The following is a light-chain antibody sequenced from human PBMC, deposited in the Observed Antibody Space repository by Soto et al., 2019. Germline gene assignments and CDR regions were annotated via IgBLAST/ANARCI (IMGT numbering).Light chain of an antibody. V-gene: IGLV2-14*01. CDR3: SSYTSSSTVV. CDR2: DVS. J-gene: IGLJ2*01. CDR1: SSDVGGYNY. Sequence: QSALTQPPSVSGSPGQSITISCTGTSSDVGGYNYVSWYQQHPGKAPKLMIYDVSNRPSGVSNRFSGSKSGNTASLTISGLQAEDEAAYYCSSYTSSSTVVFGGGTKVTVL.